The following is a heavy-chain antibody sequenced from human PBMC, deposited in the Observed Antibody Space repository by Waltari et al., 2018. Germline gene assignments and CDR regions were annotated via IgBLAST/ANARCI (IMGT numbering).Heavy chain of an antibody. CDR3: ARGLSIAARRSLGY. D-gene: IGHD6-6*01. Sequence: QVQLQESGPGLVKPSETLSLTCTVSGGSISSYYWSWIRQPPGKGLEWIGYIYYSGGTNYNPSLKSRVTISVDTSKNQFALKLSSVTAADTAVYYCARGLSIAARRSLGYWGQGTLVTVSS. CDR1: GGSISSYY. CDR2: IYYSGGT. V-gene: IGHV4-59*01. J-gene: IGHJ4*02.